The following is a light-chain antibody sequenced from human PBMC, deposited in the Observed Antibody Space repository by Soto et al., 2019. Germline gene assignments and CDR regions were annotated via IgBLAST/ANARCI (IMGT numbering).Light chain of an antibody. V-gene: IGKV1-17*01. Sequence: DIQMTQSPSSLSASVGDRVTITCRASQGIGNDLGWYQHKPGKAPKRLIYAASSLQSGVPSRFSGSRSGTDFTLTISSLQPEDSATYYCRQHNSQPRTFGQGTKVEI. J-gene: IGKJ1*01. CDR1: QGIGND. CDR2: AAS. CDR3: RQHNSQPRT.